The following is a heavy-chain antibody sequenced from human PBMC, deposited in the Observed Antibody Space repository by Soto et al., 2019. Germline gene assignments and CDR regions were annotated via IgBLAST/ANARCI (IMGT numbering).Heavy chain of an antibody. Sequence: ASLKVSCNASGYTCTSYGISWVRQAPGQGLEWMGWINAGNGNTKYSQKFQGRVTITRDTSASTAYMELSSLRSDDTAVYYCARGGVYGDYDTYAFDIWGQGTMVTVSS. J-gene: IGHJ3*02. CDR3: ARGGVYGDYDTYAFDI. CDR1: GYTCTSYG. D-gene: IGHD4-17*01. V-gene: IGHV1-18*01. CDR2: INAGNGNT.